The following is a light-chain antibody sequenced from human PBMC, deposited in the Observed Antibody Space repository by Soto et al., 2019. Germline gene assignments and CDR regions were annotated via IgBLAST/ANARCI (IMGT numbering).Light chain of an antibody. Sequence: QSVLTQPASVSGSPGQSITISCTGTSSDVGGYNYVSWYQHHPGKALKLMIFDVSNRPLGVSNRFSGSKSGNTASLTISGLQPEDEADYYCSSYTTSNTRQIVFGTGTKVTVL. CDR1: SSDVGGYNY. V-gene: IGLV2-14*03. J-gene: IGLJ1*01. CDR2: DVS. CDR3: SSYTTSNTRQIV.